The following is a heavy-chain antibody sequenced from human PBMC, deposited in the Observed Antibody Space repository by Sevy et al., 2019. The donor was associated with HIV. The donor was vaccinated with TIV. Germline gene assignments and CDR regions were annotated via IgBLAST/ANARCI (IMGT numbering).Heavy chain of an antibody. D-gene: IGHD3-22*01. CDR1: GFTFSRYW. J-gene: IGHJ4*02. CDR2: LKQDGSEK. CDR3: ARVRDDSSGFHLDY. V-gene: IGHV3-7*01. Sequence: EGSLRLSCAASGFTFSRYWMTWVRRAPEKGLEWVANLKQDGSEKYSVDSVKGRFTISRDNAKNSLYLQMNSLRAEDTALYYCARVRDDSSGFHLDYWGQGTLVTVSS.